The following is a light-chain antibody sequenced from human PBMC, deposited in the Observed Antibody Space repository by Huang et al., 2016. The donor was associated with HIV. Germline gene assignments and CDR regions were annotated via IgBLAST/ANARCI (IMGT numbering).Light chain of an antibody. CDR3: QQYNNWPYT. J-gene: IGKJ2*01. Sequence: EIVMTQSPATLSVSQGERDTLSCRASQSVSSNLAWYQQKPGQAPSLLIYGASTRATGIPARFSGSGSGTEFTLTISSLQSEDFAVYYCQQYNNWPYTFGQGTKLEIK. CDR2: GAS. V-gene: IGKV3-15*01. CDR1: QSVSSN.